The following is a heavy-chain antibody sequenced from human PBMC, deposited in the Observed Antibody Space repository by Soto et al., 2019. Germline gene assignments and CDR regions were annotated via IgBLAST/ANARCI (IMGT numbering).Heavy chain of an antibody. J-gene: IGHJ4*02. V-gene: IGHV1-69*01. CDR1: GGTFSSYS. CDR2: IIPIFGTA. CDR3: TRDGGRHSGGIDY. D-gene: IGHD1-26*01. Sequence: QVQLVQSGAEVKKPGSSVKVSCKASGGTFSSYSINCVRQAPGQGLEWMGEIIPIFGTANYAHKVQGRVTITADESTSTASMELSSLRSEDTAVYYCTRDGGRHSGGIDYWGQGTLVTVSS.